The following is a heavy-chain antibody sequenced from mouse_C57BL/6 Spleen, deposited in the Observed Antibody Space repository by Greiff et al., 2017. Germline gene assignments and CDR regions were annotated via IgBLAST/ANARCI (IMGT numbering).Heavy chain of an antibody. CDR1: GFTFSNYW. Sequence: EVKVEESGGGLVQPGGSMKLSCVASGFTFSNYWMNWVRQSPEQGLEWVAQIRLKSDNYATHYAESVKGMFTISRDDSKSSVYRQMNNLRAEDTGIYYCTLYVNYWFAYWGQGTLVTVSA. V-gene: IGHV6-3*01. CDR3: TLYVNYWFAY. D-gene: IGHD2-1*01. CDR2: IRLKSDNYAT. J-gene: IGHJ3*01.